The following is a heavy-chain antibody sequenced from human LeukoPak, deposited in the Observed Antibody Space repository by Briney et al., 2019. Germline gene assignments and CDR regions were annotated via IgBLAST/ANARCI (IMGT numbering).Heavy chain of an antibody. V-gene: IGHV3-21*01. CDR2: INSGGSTT. Sequence: PGGSLRLSCAASGFTFSTYTMTWARQAPGKGLEWVPSINSGGSTTHYADSVKGRFTISRDNAQNSLYLQMNSLRVDDAAVYYCLRGDSRDFWGQGTLVTVSS. J-gene: IGHJ4*02. CDR3: LRGDSRDF. D-gene: IGHD3-22*01. CDR1: GFTFSTYT.